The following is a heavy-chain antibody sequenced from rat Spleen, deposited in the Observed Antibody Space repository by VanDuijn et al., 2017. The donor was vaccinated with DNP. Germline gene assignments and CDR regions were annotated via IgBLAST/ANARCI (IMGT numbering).Heavy chain of an antibody. CDR2: ISASGGTS. CDR3: ARRGYNNAWYFDF. J-gene: IGHJ1*01. CDR1: GFTFSYYG. D-gene: IGHD1-10*01. V-gene: IGHV5S23*01. Sequence: EVQLVESGGGLVQPGRSLKLSCAASGFTFSYYGMAWVRQAPKKGLEWVASISASGGTSFYRDSVKGRFTVSRDNAKSTLYLQMDSLRSEDTATYYCARRGYNNAWYFDFWGPGTMVTVSS.